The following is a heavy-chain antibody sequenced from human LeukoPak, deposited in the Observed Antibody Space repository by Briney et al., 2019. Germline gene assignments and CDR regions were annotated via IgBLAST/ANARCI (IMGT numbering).Heavy chain of an antibody. CDR2: IYPVDSDT. Sequence: GESLKISCKGSGYSFTTYWIAWVRQLPGKGLEWMGIIYPVDSDTTYSPSFQGQVTISADKSSSTAYLQWSSLEASDTAMYYCARRAASIGTMFDFWGQGILVTVSS. CDR1: GYSFTTYW. J-gene: IGHJ4*02. CDR3: ARRAASIGTMFDF. V-gene: IGHV5-51*01. D-gene: IGHD1-1*01.